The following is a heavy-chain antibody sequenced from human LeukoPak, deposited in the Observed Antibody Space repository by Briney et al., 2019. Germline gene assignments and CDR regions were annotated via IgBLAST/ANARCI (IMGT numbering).Heavy chain of an antibody. CDR3: ARGFSSGYDLWYFDY. D-gene: IGHD5-12*01. J-gene: IGHJ4*02. Sequence: GGSLRLSCAASGFTFSSYWMSWVRLAPGKGLEWVANIKQDGSEKYYVDSVKGRFTISRDNAKNSLYLQMNSLRAEDTAVYYCARGFSSGYDLWYFDYWGQGTLVTVSS. V-gene: IGHV3-7*01. CDR1: GFTFSSYW. CDR2: IKQDGSEK.